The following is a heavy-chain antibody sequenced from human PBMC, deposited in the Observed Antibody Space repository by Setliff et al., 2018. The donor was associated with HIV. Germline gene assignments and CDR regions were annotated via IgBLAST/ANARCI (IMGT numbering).Heavy chain of an antibody. Sequence: SETLSLTCTVSGGSISRGSYYWSWIRQPAGKGLGWIGHIYTSGSTNYNPSLKSRVTMSADTSKNQFSLKLSSVTAADTAVFYCARVSITYWYSIPRDYYYYMDVWGEGTTVTVSS. CDR1: GGSISRGSYY. CDR3: ARVSITYWYSIPRDYYYYMDV. J-gene: IGHJ6*03. CDR2: IYTSGST. D-gene: IGHD2-8*02. V-gene: IGHV4-61*09.